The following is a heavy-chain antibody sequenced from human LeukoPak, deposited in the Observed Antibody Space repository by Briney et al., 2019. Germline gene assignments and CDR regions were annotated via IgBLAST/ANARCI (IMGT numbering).Heavy chain of an antibody. CDR2: TYTSGST. V-gene: IGHV4-4*09. CDR3: ARQKCTSASCLTKNAFDI. CDR1: GSISGYY. D-gene: IGHD2-2*01. J-gene: IGHJ3*02. Sequence: NPAETLSLTCTVSGSISGYYWSWIRQPPGKGLEWIGYTYTSGSTNYNPSLESRVTISVDTSKIQFSLDLSSVTAADTAVYYCARQKCTSASCLTKNAFDIWGQGTMVTVSS.